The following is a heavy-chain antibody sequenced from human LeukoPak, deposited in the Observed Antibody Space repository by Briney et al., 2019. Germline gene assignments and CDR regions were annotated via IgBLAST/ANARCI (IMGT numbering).Heavy chain of an antibody. CDR3: AREQSLYSSSWYYFDY. CDR1: GGSISSYY. D-gene: IGHD6-13*01. CDR2: IYYSGST. V-gene: IGHV4-59*12. J-gene: IGHJ4*02. Sequence: SETLSLTCTVSGGSISSYYWSWTRQPPGKGLEWIGYIYYSGSTNYNPSLKSRVTISVDTSKNRFSLKLSSVTAADTAVYYCAREQSLYSSSWYYFDYWGQGTLVTVSS.